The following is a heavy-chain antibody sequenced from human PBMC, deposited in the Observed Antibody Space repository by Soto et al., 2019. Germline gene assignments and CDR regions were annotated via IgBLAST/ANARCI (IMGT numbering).Heavy chain of an antibody. CDR1: GYTFTSYG. Sequence: QVQLVQSGAEVKKPGASVKVSCKASGYTFTSYGISWVRQAPGQGLEWMGWISAYNGNTNYAQKLQGRVTMTTDTSTSTVYMELRSLRSDDTAVYYCARVGYYDSSGYYYWYFDLWGRGTLVTVSS. J-gene: IGHJ2*01. V-gene: IGHV1-18*01. CDR3: ARVGYYDSSGYYYWYFDL. CDR2: ISAYNGNT. D-gene: IGHD3-22*01.